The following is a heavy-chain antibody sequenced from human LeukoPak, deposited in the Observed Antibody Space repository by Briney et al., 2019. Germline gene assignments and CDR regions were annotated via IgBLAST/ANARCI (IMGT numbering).Heavy chain of an antibody. V-gene: IGHV3-23*01. CDR2: LSDSGRNT. Sequence: GGSLRLSCAVSGITLSNYGMSWVRQAPGKGLEWVAGLSDSGRNTNCADSVKGRFTISRDNPKNTLYLQMNSLRAEDTAVYFCAKRGVVIRVILVGFHKEAYYFDSWGQGALVTVSS. CDR3: AKRGVVIRVILVGFHKEAYYFDS. CDR1: GITLSNYG. D-gene: IGHD3-22*01. J-gene: IGHJ4*02.